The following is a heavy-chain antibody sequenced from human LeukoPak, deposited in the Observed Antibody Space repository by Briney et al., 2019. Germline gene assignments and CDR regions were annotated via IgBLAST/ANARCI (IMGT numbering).Heavy chain of an antibody. CDR2: ISAYNGNT. CDR1: GGTFSTFG. Sequence: ASVKVSCKASGGTFSTFGISWVRQAPGQGLEWMGWISAYNGNTNYAQKLQGRVTMTTDTSTSTAYMELRSLRSDDTAVYYCARVPDFWSGYQLDYWGQGTLVTVSS. V-gene: IGHV1-18*01. D-gene: IGHD3-3*01. J-gene: IGHJ4*02. CDR3: ARVPDFWSGYQLDY.